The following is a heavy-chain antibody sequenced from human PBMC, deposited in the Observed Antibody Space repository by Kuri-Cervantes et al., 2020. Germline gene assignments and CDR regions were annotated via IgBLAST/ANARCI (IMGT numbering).Heavy chain of an antibody. D-gene: IGHD3-3*01. CDR3: ARSYYDFWSGYYMDAFDI. CDR2: ISSSGSTK. CDR1: GFTFSSYE. Sequence: GESLKISCAASGFTFSSYEMNWVRQAPGKGLEWVSYISSSGSTKYYADSVKGRFTISRDNAKNSLRAEDTAVYYCARSYYDFWSGYYMDAFDIWGQGTMVTVSS. V-gene: IGHV3-48*03. J-gene: IGHJ3*02.